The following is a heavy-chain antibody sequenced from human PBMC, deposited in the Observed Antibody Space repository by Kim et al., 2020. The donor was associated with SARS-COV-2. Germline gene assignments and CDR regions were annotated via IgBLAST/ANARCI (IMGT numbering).Heavy chain of an antibody. D-gene: IGHD3-22*01. CDR1: GLSISSGFY. CDR2: LHHSGST. CDR3: ATRTDFSDTSGRFFDS. Sequence: SETLSLTCAVSGLSISSGFYWGWIRQPPGKGLEWIGTLHHSGSTYYNLSLKSRVSISADTSNDQFSLKLTAVTAADTAVYSCATRTDFSDTSGRFFDSWGQGTLVTISS. J-gene: IGHJ4*02. V-gene: IGHV4-38-2*01.